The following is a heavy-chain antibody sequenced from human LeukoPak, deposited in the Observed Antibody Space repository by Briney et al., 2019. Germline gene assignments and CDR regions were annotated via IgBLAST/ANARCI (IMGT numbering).Heavy chain of an antibody. CDR1: GYTFTSYD. J-gene: IGHJ1*01. D-gene: IGHD6-19*01. V-gene: IGHV1-8*01. CDR3: ARGGPVAATHKYFQH. Sequence: ASVKVSCKASGYTFTSYDINWVRQATGQGLEWMGWMHPNSGNTGYAQNFQGRVTMTRNTSISTAYMELSSLRSEDTAVYYCARGGPVAATHKYFQHWGQGTLVTVSS. CDR2: MHPNSGNT.